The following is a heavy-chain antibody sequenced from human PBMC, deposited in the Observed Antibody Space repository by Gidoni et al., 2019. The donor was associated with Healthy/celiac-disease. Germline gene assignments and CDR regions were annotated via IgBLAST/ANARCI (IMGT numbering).Heavy chain of an antibody. CDR3: ARVVPAAKSVDY. V-gene: IGHV3-74*01. CDR1: GFTFSSYW. J-gene: IGHJ4*02. D-gene: IGHD2-2*01. Sequence: EVQLVESGGGLVQPGGSLRLSCAASGFTFSSYWMHWVRQAPGKGLVWVSRINSDGRSTSYADSVKGRFTISRDNAKNTLYLQMNRLRAEDTAVYYCARVVPAAKSVDYWGQGTLVTVSS. CDR2: INSDGRST.